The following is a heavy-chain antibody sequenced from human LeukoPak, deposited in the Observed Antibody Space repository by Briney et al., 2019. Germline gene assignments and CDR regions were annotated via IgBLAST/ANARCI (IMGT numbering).Heavy chain of an antibody. Sequence: GGSLRLSCAASGLTFSTYGMHWVRQAPAKGLEWVAFISYDGGNKYYADSMKGRFTISRDNSKNTLYLQMNSLRVEDTAVYYCAKGPQNYYEASGEVDYWGQGTLVTVSS. J-gene: IGHJ4*02. CDR2: ISYDGGNK. D-gene: IGHD3-22*01. CDR3: AKGPQNYYEASGEVDY. V-gene: IGHV3-30*02. CDR1: GLTFSTYG.